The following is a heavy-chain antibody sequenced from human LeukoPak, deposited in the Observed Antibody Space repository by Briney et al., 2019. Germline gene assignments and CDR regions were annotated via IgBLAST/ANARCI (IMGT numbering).Heavy chain of an antibody. Sequence: PSETLSLTCGVSGGSISNTNWWSWVRQPPGQGLEWIGEISLTGLTHYNPSLESRVTVSLDKSKNQLSLNLASVTAADTAVYFCSRENGAFSPFGYWGQGTLVTVLS. CDR1: GGSISNTNW. CDR2: ISLTGLT. V-gene: IGHV4-4*02. J-gene: IGHJ4*02. D-gene: IGHD2-8*01. CDR3: SRENGAFSPFGY.